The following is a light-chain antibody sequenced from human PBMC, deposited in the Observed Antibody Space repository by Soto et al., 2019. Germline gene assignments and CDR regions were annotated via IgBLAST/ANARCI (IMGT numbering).Light chain of an antibody. Sequence: DIQMTQSLSSLSASVGDTVTITCRASQSISNSLSWYQQKPGKAPKILIYVASTLQHGVPSRFSGSGTGTDFILTISRLQPEDVASYYWQQTFSPPYTFSQGTKLEIK. CDR2: VAS. J-gene: IGKJ2*01. V-gene: IGKV1-39*01. CDR1: QSISNS. CDR3: QQTFSPPYT.